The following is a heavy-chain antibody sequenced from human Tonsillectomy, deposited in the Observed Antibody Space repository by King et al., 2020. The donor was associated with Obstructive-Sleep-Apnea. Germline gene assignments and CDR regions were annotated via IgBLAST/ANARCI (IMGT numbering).Heavy chain of an antibody. J-gene: IGHJ4*02. CDR1: GYSYD. CDR3: ARSPSLVRGVMGRYFDY. V-gene: IGHV1-8*01. CDR2: MNPNSGNT. D-gene: IGHD3-10*01. Sequence: QLVQSGAEVKKPGASVKVSCKASGYSYDINWVRQATGQELEWMGWMNPNSGNTGYAQKFQGRFTMTRNTSISTAYMGLSSLRSEDTAVYYCARSPSLVRGVMGRYFDYWGQGALVTVSS.